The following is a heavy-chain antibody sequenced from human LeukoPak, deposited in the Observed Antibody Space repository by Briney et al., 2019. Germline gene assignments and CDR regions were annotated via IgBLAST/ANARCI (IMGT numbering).Heavy chain of an antibody. CDR2: ISHDGSNK. J-gene: IGHJ6*02. Sequence: GGSLRLSCTASGFTFSNYGMHWVRQAPGKGLEWVAVISHDGSNKYYADSVKGRFTISRDNSKNTLYLQMNSLRAEDTAVYYCAKDHRDSGNYYYYYGLDVWGQGTMVTVSS. CDR3: AKDHRDSGNYYYYYGLDV. D-gene: IGHD1-26*01. V-gene: IGHV3-30*18. CDR1: GFTFSNYG.